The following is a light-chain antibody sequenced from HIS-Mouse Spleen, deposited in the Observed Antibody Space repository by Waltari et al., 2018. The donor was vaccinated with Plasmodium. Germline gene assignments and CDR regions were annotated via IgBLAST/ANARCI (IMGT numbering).Light chain of an antibody. CDR1: PLPKKY. V-gene: IGLV3-10*01. CDR3: YSTDSSGNHRV. CDR2: EDS. J-gene: IGLJ3*02. Sequence: SYELTQPPSVSVSPGQTARITCSGYPLPKKYASWYQQKSGQAPVLVIYEDSKRPSGIPERFSGSSSGTMATLTISGAQVEDEADYYCYSTDSSGNHRVFGGGTKLTVL.